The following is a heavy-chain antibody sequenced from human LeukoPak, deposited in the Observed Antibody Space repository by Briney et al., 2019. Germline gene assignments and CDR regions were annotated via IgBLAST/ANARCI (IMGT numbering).Heavy chain of an antibody. D-gene: IGHD1-1*01. CDR2: ISTTGST. CDR1: GGSISSGDYY. J-gene: IGHJ4*02. CDR3: ARDYGGNWNDGYRFDY. V-gene: IGHV4-61*02. Sequence: PSQTLSLTCTVSGGSISSGDYYWSWIRQPAGKGLEWIGRISTTGSTNYNPSLKSRVTISVDTSKNQFSLKLSSVTAADTAVYYCARDYGGNWNDGYRFDYWGQGTLVTVSS.